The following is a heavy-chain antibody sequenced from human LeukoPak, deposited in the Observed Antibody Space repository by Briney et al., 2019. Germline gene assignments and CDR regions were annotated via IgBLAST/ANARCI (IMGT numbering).Heavy chain of an antibody. CDR2: VNRDGSET. V-gene: IGHV3-7*03. Sequence: GGSLRLSCAASGFALSSHWMTWVRQVPGRGPEWVANVNRDGSETYYLDSVKGRFTISEDNAKNSLYLQMNSLRAKDTALYHCARNNGMDVWGQGTTVIVSS. CDR1: GFALSSHW. J-gene: IGHJ6*02. CDR3: ARNNGMDV.